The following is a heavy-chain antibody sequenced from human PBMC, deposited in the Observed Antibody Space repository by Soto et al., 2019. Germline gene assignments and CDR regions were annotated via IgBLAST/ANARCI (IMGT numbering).Heavy chain of an antibody. J-gene: IGHJ4*02. CDR3: ARRYGASFDY. Sequence: SETLSLTCTVSGDSISSYYWSWIRQPPGKGLEWIGYTYYSGSTNYNPSLKSRVTISVDTSKNQFSLKLSSVTAADTAVYYCARRYGASFDYWGQGTLVTVSS. V-gene: IGHV4-59*01. CDR1: GDSISSYY. CDR2: TYYSGST. D-gene: IGHD4-17*01.